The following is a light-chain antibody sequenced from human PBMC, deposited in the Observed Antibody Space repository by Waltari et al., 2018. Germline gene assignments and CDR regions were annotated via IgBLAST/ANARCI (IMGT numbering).Light chain of an antibody. V-gene: IGKV1-5*03. CDR2: KAS. Sequence: DIQMNQSPSTRSASLGDRVTITCRASQSISSWLAWYQQNPGKAPKLLIYKASSLESGVPSRFSGSGSWTEFTLTISSLQPDDFATYYCQQYNSYPGWTFGQGTKVEIK. CDR1: QSISSW. CDR3: QQYNSYPGWT. J-gene: IGKJ1*01.